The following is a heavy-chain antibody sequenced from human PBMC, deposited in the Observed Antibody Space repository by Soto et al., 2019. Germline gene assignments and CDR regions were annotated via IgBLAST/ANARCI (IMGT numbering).Heavy chain of an antibody. V-gene: IGHV1-69*06. J-gene: IGHJ6*02. D-gene: IGHD2-2*02. CDR3: AILWYTNDLDV. CDR2: IIPVFNSP. CDR1: GGTFSSYA. Sequence: QVQLVQSGAEVKRPGSSVKVSCKASGGTFSSYAFSWVRQAPGQGLEWMGGIIPVFNSPSLAQNLHGRVTVTADKSTSTAYMALSALRFEYTAVYYCAILWYTNDLDVWGQGTTVIVSS.